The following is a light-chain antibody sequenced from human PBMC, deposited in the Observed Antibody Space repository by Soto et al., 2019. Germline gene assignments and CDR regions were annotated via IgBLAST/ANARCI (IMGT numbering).Light chain of an antibody. CDR1: QNVRSD. J-gene: IGKJ5*01. CDR3: QQYDKWPIT. Sequence: EIVMTQSPATLSVSPGGGATLSCRASQNVRSDLAWYQQRPGQAPRLLIYGASTRATGIPARFSGSGSRTEFTLTINSLQSEDFAVYYCQQYDKWPITFGQGTRLEIK. V-gene: IGKV3D-15*01. CDR2: GAS.